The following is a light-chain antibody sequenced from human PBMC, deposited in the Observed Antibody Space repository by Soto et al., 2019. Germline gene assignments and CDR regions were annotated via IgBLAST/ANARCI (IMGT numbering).Light chain of an antibody. J-gene: IGKJ4*01. CDR2: DAS. V-gene: IGKV3D-20*01. CDR1: QSVSSSY. CDR3: QQYGSSPLT. Sequence: EIVLTQSPATLSLSPGERCTLSCVASQSVSSSYLAWYQQKPGLAPRLLIYDASSRPTGIPDRFSGSGSGTDFTLTISRLEPEDFEVYYCQQYGSSPLTFGGGTKVDIK.